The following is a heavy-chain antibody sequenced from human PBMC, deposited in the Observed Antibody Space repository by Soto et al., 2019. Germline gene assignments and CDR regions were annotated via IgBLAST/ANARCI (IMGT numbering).Heavy chain of an antibody. CDR3: ARVTIFGVVIMSSSAYYYGMDV. V-gene: IGHV1-69*01. D-gene: IGHD3-3*01. J-gene: IGHJ6*02. Sequence: PVEVSCKASGGTFSSYSISWVRQAPGKRVEWVGGIIPIFGTANYAQKFQGRVTITADESTSTAYMELSSLRSEDTAVYYCARVTIFGVVIMSSSAYYYGMDVWGQGTTVTVSS. CDR1: GGTFSSYS. CDR2: IIPIFGTA.